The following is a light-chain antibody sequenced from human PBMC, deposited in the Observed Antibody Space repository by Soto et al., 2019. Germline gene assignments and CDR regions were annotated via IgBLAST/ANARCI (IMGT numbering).Light chain of an antibody. CDR1: QSVLFSSNDKDY. Sequence: DIVMTQFPDSLAVSLGERATINCKSSQSVLFSSNDKDYLAWYQQKPGQPPKLLIYWASTRESGVPDRFSGSGSGTDFTLTISSLQAEDVAVYFCQQYYRAPWTFGQGTKVDIK. V-gene: IGKV4-1*01. CDR2: WAS. J-gene: IGKJ1*01. CDR3: QQYYRAPWT.